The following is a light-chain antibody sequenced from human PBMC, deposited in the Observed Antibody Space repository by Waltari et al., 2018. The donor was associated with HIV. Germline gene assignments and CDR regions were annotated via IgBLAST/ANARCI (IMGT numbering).Light chain of an antibody. CDR1: SSNIGSNT. V-gene: IGLV1-44*01. J-gene: IGLJ1*01. CDR3: AAWDDSLNGYV. Sequence: QSVLTQPPSASGPPGQRVTISCSGSSSNIGSNTVNWYQQPPGTAPKLRIYSNNQRPSGVPDRFSGSKSGTSASLAISGLQSEDEADYYCAAWDDSLNGYVFGTGTKVTVL. CDR2: SNN.